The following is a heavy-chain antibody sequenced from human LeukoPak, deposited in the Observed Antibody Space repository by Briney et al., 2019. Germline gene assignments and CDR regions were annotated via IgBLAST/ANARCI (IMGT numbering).Heavy chain of an antibody. D-gene: IGHD3-10*01. V-gene: IGHV4-39*01. CDR3: ARHSSFAYYYGSGTRGWFDP. J-gene: IGHJ5*02. CDR1: GGSISSSSYY. CDR2: IYYSGST. Sequence: PSETLSLTCTVSGGSISSSSYYWGWIRQPSGKGLEWIGSIYYSGSTYYNPSLKSRVTISVDTSKNQFSLKLSSVTAADTAVYYCARHSSFAYYYGSGTRGWFDPWGQGTLVTVSS.